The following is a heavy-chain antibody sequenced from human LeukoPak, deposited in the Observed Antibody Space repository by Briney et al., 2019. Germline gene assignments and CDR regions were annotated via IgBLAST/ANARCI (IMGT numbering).Heavy chain of an antibody. CDR2: IIPIFGTA. D-gene: IGHD1-26*01. CDR1: GGTFSSYA. J-gene: IGHJ4*02. CDR3: ARDLSGGYIVGATTGDY. Sequence: SVKVSCKASGGTFSSYAISWVRQAPGQGLEWMGGIIPIFGTANYAQKFQGRVTITADESTSTAYMELSSLRSEDTAVYYCARDLSGGYIVGATTGDYWGQGTLVTVSS. V-gene: IGHV1-69*01.